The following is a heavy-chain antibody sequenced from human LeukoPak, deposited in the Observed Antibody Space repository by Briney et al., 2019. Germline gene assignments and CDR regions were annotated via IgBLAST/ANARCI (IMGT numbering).Heavy chain of an antibody. V-gene: IGHV4-61*02. CDR1: GDSISSGDYY. J-gene: IGHJ5*02. D-gene: IGHD3-16*01. Sequence: PSETLSLTCTVSGDSISSGDYYWSWIRQPAGKGLEWIGRISSSGSTNYNPSLKSRVTISVDTSKNQFSLKLSSVTAADTAVYYCARLYRRVMITFGGVNWFDPWGQGTLVTVSS. CDR2: ISSSGST. CDR3: ARLYRRVMITFGGVNWFDP.